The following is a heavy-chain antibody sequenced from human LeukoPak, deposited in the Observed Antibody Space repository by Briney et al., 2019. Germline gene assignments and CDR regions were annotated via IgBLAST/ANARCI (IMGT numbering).Heavy chain of an antibody. Sequence: GGSLRLSCAASGFTFSDYYMSWIRQAPGKGLEWVSSISSSSSYIYYADSVKGRFTISRDNAKNSLYLQMNSLRAEDTAVYYCAKVLVATISRSPYYFDYWGQGTLVTVSS. J-gene: IGHJ4*02. V-gene: IGHV3-11*05. CDR1: GFTFSDYY. CDR2: ISSSSSYI. CDR3: AKVLVATISRSPYYFDY. D-gene: IGHD5-24*01.